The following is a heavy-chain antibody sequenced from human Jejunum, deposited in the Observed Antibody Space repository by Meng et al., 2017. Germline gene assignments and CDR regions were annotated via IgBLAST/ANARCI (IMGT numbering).Heavy chain of an antibody. CDR3: ARGPNDFYFDS. D-gene: IGHD2-21*02. CDR1: GGSISSDGYT. J-gene: IGHJ4*02. V-gene: IGHV4-30-2*01. CDR2: IYHTGST. Sequence: QLQLQESGSGLVKPSQTLSLTCAVSGGSISSDGYTWSWIRQPPGKGLEWIGYIYHTGSTYYNPSLKSRVTISVDRSKNQFSLNLSSVTAADTAVYYCARGPNDFYFDSWGQGTLVTVSS.